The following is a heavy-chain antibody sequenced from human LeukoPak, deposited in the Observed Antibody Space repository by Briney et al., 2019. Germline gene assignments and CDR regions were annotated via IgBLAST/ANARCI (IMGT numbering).Heavy chain of an antibody. Sequence: GGSLRLSCAASGFTFSSYSMNWVRQAPGKGLEWVSSISSSSSYIYYADSVKGRFTISRDNAKNSLYLQMNSLRAEDTAVYYCAREDIVVVVAASDYYYYYYMDVWGKGTTVTVSS. CDR1: GFTFSSYS. V-gene: IGHV3-21*01. J-gene: IGHJ6*03. CDR2: ISSSSSYI. CDR3: AREDIVVVVAASDYYYYYYMDV. D-gene: IGHD2-15*01.